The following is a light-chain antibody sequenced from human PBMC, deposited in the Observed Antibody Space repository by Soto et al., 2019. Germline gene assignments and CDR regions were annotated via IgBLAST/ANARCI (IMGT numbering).Light chain of an antibody. CDR3: STWDDSLNGVV. V-gene: IGLV1-44*01. CDR2: SIN. J-gene: IGLJ3*02. Sequence: QPVLTQPPSASGTPGQRVTISCSGSTSNIGSNTVNWYQQLPRTAPKLLIYSINERPSGVPDRFSGSKSGTSASLATSGLQSEDEADYYCSTWDDSLNGVVFGGGTKVTVL. CDR1: TSNIGSNT.